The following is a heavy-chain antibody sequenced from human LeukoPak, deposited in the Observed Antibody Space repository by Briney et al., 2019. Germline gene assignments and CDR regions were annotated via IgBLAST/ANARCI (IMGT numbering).Heavy chain of an antibody. Sequence: GGSLRLSCAASGFTFSSYGMHWVRQAPGKGLEWVAVISYDGSNKYYADSVKGRFTISRDNSKNTLYLQMNSLRAEDTAVYYCAKDGVDTAMARGTIFDYWGQGTLVTVSS. CDR3: AKDGVDTAMARGTIFDY. V-gene: IGHV3-30*18. CDR1: GFTFSSYG. CDR2: ISYDGSNK. D-gene: IGHD5-18*01. J-gene: IGHJ4*02.